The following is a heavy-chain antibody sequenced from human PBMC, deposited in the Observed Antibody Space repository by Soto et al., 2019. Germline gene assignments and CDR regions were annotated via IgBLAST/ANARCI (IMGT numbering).Heavy chain of an antibody. J-gene: IGHJ5*01. CDR2: ISYDGSNK. CDR3: ARALTIAAAGMRSWFDP. D-gene: IGHD6-13*01. V-gene: IGHV3-30-3*01. CDR1: GFTFSTYA. Sequence: PGGSLRLSCAASGFTFSTYAMHWVRQAPGKGLEWVAVISYDGSNKYYADSVKGRFTISRDNSKNTLYLQMNSLRVEDTAVFYCARALTIAAAGMRSWFDPWGRGTMVTVSS.